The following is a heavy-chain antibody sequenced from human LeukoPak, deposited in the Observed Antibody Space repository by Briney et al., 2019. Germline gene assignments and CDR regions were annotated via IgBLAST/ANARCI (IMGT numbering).Heavy chain of an antibody. V-gene: IGHV5-51*01. Sequence: GESLKISCKGSGYSFTSYWIGWVRQMPGKGLEWMGIIYPGDSDTRYSPSFQGQVTISADKSISTAYLQWSSLKASDTAMYYCARGATYYYDSSGFVITWGQGTLVTVSS. J-gene: IGHJ4*02. CDR1: GYSFTSYW. CDR2: IYPGDSDT. D-gene: IGHD3-22*01. CDR3: ARGATYYYDSSGFVIT.